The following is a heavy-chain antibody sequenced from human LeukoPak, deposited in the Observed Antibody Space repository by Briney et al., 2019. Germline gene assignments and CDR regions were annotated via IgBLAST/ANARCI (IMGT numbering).Heavy chain of an antibody. CDR3: AKTPDPWAFDI. Sequence: GGSLRLSCVASGFTFSSYVMSWVRQAPGQGLEWVSAISGSGGSTYYADSVKGRFTTSRDNFKNTLYLQMNSLRAEDTAVYYCAKTPDPWAFDIWGQGTMVTVSS. CDR2: ISGSGGST. CDR1: GFTFSSYV. V-gene: IGHV3-23*01. J-gene: IGHJ3*02.